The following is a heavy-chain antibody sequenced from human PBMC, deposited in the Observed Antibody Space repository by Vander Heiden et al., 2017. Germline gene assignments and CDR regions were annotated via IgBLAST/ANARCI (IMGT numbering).Heavy chain of an antibody. V-gene: IGHV2-5*01. D-gene: IGHD6-19*01. CDR3: AHSPQWRGTKYYFDY. Sequence: QITLKESGPTLVKPTQTLTLTCTFSGFSLSTSGVGVGWIRQPPGKALEWLALIYWNDDKRYSPSLKSRLTITKDTSKNQVVITMTNMETVDTATYYCAHSPQWRGTKYYFDYWGQGTLVTVYS. J-gene: IGHJ4*02. CDR2: IYWNDDK. CDR1: GFSLSTSGVG.